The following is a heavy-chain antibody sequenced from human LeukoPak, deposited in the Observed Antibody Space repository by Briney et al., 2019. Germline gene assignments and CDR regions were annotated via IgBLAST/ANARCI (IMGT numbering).Heavy chain of an antibody. CDR2: IYYSGST. Sequence: SETLSLTCTVSGGSISSSSYYWGWIRQPPGKGLEWIGSIYYSGSTYYNPSLKSRVTISVDTSKNQFSLKLSSVTAADTAVYYCARVRGSGPEKEWYYFDYWGQGTLVTVSS. CDR1: GGSISSSSYY. J-gene: IGHJ4*02. D-gene: IGHD1-26*01. CDR3: ARVRGSGPEKEWYYFDY. V-gene: IGHV4-39*07.